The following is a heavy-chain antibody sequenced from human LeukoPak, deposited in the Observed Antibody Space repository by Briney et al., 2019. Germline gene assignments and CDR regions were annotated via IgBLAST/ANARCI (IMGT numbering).Heavy chain of an antibody. CDR3: ARGTTLSY. CDR1: GFTLSSYW. CDR2: IKQDGSEK. J-gene: IGHJ4*02. Sequence: GGSLRLSCAASGFTLSSYWMSWVRQAPGKGLEWVANIKQDGSEKYYVDSVKGRFTISRDNAKNSLYLQVNSLRAEDTAVYYCARGTTLSYWGQGTLVTVSS. V-gene: IGHV3-7*01. D-gene: IGHD1-14*01.